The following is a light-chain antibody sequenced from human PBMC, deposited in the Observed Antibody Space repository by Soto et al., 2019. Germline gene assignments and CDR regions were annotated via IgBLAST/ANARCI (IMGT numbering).Light chain of an antibody. Sequence: IVLTQSPATLSLSPGERATLSCTASQHVTTTYIAWYQQKFGQAPRLLIYWASTRATGTPDRFTGGGFGTDFTLTISRVEPEDFAVYYCQQYDSSFTFGGGTKVEMK. CDR2: WAS. CDR1: QHVTTTY. V-gene: IGKV3-20*01. J-gene: IGKJ4*01. CDR3: QQYDSSFT.